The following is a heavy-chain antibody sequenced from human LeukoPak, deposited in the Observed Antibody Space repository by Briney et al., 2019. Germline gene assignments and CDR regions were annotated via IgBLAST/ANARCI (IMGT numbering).Heavy chain of an antibody. CDR2: IKSKIVGGAT. CDR3: TTPFRSGSYFGLDY. V-gene: IGHV3-15*01. J-gene: IGHJ4*02. D-gene: IGHD1-26*01. Sequence: GGSLRLSCAASGFNFSNAWMSWVRQAPGKGLEWVGRIKSKIVGGATDYSAPVKGRFTMSRDDSKNTLYLQMNSLNTEDTAVYYCTTPFRSGSYFGLDYLGQGRLVTVSS. CDR1: GFNFSNAW.